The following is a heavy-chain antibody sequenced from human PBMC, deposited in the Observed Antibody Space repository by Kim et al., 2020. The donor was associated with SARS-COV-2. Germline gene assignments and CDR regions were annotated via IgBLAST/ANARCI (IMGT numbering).Heavy chain of an antibody. Sequence: ASVKVSCKASGYTFSKHDITWVRQAPGQGLEWMAWISVYNGGTKYAQKFQGRLTMTIDTSTSTAYMELRSLRSDDTALYYCARAVGWTYDIHYHGMDVWGQGTTVTVSS. CDR2: ISVYNGGT. D-gene: IGHD1-7*01. CDR3: ARAVGWTYDIHYHGMDV. V-gene: IGHV1-18*01. CDR1: GYTFSKHD. J-gene: IGHJ6*02.